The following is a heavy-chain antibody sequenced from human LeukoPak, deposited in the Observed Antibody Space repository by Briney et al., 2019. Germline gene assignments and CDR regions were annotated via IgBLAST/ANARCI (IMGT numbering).Heavy chain of an antibody. CDR1: GFTFSSNY. CDR2: IYSGGST. V-gene: IGHV3-53*01. J-gene: IGHJ6*02. Sequence: GGSLRLSCAASGFTFSSNYMSWVRQAPGKGLEWVSVIYSGGSTYYADSVKGRFTISRDNSKNTLYLQMNSLRAEDTAVYYCARGQRTHYYYYGMDVWGQGTTVTVSS. D-gene: IGHD1-1*01. CDR3: ARGQRTHYYYYGMDV.